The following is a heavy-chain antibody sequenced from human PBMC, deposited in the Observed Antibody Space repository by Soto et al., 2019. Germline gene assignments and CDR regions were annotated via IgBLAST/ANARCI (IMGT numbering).Heavy chain of an antibody. CDR2: INPRGGTT. V-gene: IGHV1-46*01. J-gene: IGHJ4*01. D-gene: IGHD3-22*01. CDR3: ARDRGAYYYDSSGNAQRQYYFDY. Sequence: ASVKVSCKASGDTFTSYAMHWVRQAPGQRLEWMGLINPRGGTTNNAQNFQGRVTLTRDTPTSTVYMELSSLRSDDTAVYYCARDRGAYYYDSSGNAQRQYYFDYWGHGTLVTVSS. CDR1: GDTFTSYA.